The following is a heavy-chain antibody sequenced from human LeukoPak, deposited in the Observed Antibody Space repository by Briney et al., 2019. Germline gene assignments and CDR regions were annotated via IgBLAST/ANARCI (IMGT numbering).Heavy chain of an antibody. CDR2: ISSSGST. V-gene: IGHV4-61*02. Sequence: PSQTLSLTCTVSGDSISSGDYYWSWIRQPAGKGLEWIGRISSSGSTNYNPSLKSRVTISVDTSKNQFSLKLSSVTAADTAVYYCARHSYYYDSSGACFDYWGQGTLVTVSS. D-gene: IGHD3-22*01. CDR3: ARHSYYYDSSGACFDY. J-gene: IGHJ4*02. CDR1: GDSISSGDYY.